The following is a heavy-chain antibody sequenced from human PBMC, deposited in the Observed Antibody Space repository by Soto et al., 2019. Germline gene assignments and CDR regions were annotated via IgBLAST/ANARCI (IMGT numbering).Heavy chain of an antibody. CDR2: IGTAGDT. D-gene: IGHD3-22*01. J-gene: IGHJ6*02. V-gene: IGHV3-13*01. Sequence: PGGSLRLSCAAPGFTFSSYDMHWVRQATGKGLEWVSAIGTAGDTYYPGSVKGRFTISGENAKNSLYLQMNSLRAGDTAVYYCARADRNYYDSSGYYRSYYYYGMDVWGQGTTVTVSS. CDR1: GFTFSSYD. CDR3: ARADRNYYDSSGYYRSYYYYGMDV.